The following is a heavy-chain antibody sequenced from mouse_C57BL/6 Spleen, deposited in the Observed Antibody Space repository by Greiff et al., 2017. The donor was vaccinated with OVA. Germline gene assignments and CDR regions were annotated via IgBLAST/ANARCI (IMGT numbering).Heavy chain of an antibody. J-gene: IGHJ4*01. CDR2: IYPGSGST. CDR3: ARGGTGDYAMDY. V-gene: IGHV1-55*01. CDR1: GYTFTSYW. Sequence: QVQLQQPGAELVKPGASVKMSCKASGYTFTSYWITWVKQRPGQGLEWIGDIYPGSGSTNYNEKFKSKATLTVDTSSSTAYMQHSSLTSEDSAVYYCARGGTGDYAMDYWGQGTSVTVSS.